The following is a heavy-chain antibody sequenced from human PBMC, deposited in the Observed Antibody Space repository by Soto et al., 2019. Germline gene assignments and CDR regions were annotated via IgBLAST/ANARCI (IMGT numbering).Heavy chain of an antibody. CDR1: GGSVSSGSYY. J-gene: IGHJ6*03. V-gene: IGHV4-61*01. Sequence: QVQLQESGPGLVKPSETLSLTCTVSGGSVSSGSYYWSWIRQPPGKGLEWIGYIYYSGSTNYNPSLKCRVTISVDTSKNQFSLKLSSVTAADTAVYYCARREGQQRAHYYYYMDVWGKGTTVTVSS. CDR2: IYYSGST. D-gene: IGHD6-13*01. CDR3: ARREGQQRAHYYYYMDV.